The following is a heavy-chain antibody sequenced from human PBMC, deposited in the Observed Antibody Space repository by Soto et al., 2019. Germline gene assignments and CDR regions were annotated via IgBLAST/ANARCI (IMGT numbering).Heavy chain of an antibody. CDR2: ISGSGGST. V-gene: IGHV3-23*01. D-gene: IGHD2-2*01. J-gene: IGHJ6*02. CDR3: AKEAAMPHYYYYGMDV. CDR1: GFTFSSYA. Sequence: GGSLRLSCAASGFTFSSYAMSWVRQAPGKGLEWVSAISGSGGSTYYADSVKGRFTISRDNSKNTLYLQMNSLRAEDTAVYYCAKEAAMPHYYYYGMDVWGQGTTVTVSS.